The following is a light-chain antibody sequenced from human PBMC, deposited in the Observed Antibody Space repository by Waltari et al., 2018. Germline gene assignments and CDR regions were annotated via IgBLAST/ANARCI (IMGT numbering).Light chain of an antibody. Sequence: DIQMTQSPSSLSASVGYRVTITCRASQSISSYLNWYQQKPGKAPKLLIYAASSLQSGVPSRFSGSGSGTDFTLTISSLQPEDFATYYCQQSYSTFWTFGQGTKVEIK. J-gene: IGKJ1*01. V-gene: IGKV1-39*01. CDR2: AAS. CDR1: QSISSY. CDR3: QQSYSTFWT.